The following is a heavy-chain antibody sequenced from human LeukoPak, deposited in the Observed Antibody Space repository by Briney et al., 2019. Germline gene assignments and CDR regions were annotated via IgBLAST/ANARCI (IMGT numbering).Heavy chain of an antibody. V-gene: IGHV4-39*07. CDR1: GDSIFSTTYY. J-gene: IGHJ5*02. CDR3: ARKDDYGDYLFDP. CDR2: IFHSGST. D-gene: IGHD4-17*01. Sequence: SETLSLTCTVSGDSIFSTTYYWGWIRQPPGKGLEWIGSIFHSGSTYYNPSLKSRVTISVDTSKNQFSLKLSSVTAADTAVYYCARKDDYGDYLFDPWGQGTLVTVSS.